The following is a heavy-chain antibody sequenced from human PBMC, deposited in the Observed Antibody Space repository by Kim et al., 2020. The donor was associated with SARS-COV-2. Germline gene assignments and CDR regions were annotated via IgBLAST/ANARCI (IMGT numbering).Heavy chain of an antibody. J-gene: IGHJ4*02. V-gene: IGHV3-49*02. CDR3: TRGSNHYGSGSYYAY. Sequence: ASVKGRFTISSDDYKSIAYLQMNSLKTEDTAVYYCTRGSNHYGSGSYYAYWGQGTLVTVSS. D-gene: IGHD3-10*01.